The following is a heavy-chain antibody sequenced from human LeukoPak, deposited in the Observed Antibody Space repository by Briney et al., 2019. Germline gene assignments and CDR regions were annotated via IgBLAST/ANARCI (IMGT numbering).Heavy chain of an antibody. D-gene: IGHD4-17*01. CDR3: ARDGRDYGDPHPFDY. J-gene: IGHJ4*02. CDR2: ISSSGSTI. Sequence: PGGSLRLSCAASGFTFSSYAMSWIRQAPGKGLEWVSYISSSGSTIYYADSVKGRFTISRDNAKNSLYLQMNSLRAEDTAVYYCARDGRDYGDPHPFDYWGQGTLVTVSS. CDR1: GFTFSSYA. V-gene: IGHV3-11*01.